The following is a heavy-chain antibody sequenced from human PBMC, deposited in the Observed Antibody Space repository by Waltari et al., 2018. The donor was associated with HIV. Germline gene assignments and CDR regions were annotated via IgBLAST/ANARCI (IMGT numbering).Heavy chain of an antibody. Sequence: QLQLQESGPGLVKPSETLSLTCTVSGGSIRRPNNYWVWIRQSPGKGLEWIGNIHYSGTPYSTPALCTRLTLSVHTSKHQFSLTSSSVIAADPPVYYCAWHGPGDTNSWTFDHSGQGPLVTVSS. J-gene: IGHJ4*02. D-gene: IGHD1-26*01. CDR2: IHYSGTP. CDR1: GGSIRRPNNY. V-gene: IGHV4-39*01. CDR3: AWHGPGDTNSWTFDH.